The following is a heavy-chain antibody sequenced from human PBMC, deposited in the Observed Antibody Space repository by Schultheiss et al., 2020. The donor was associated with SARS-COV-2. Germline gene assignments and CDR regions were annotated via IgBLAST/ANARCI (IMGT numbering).Heavy chain of an antibody. CDR2: IYNSGSP. CDR1: GGSITSGAYY. V-gene: IGHV4-31*03. Sequence: SETLSLTCTVSGGSITSGAYYWSWIRQHPGKGLEYIGHIYNSGSPAYNPSLMSRVAISKDTSKNQVSLKLTSVTAADTAVYYCARVPGYYGMDVWGQGTTVTVSS. D-gene: IGHD1-1*01. CDR3: ARVPGYYGMDV. J-gene: IGHJ6*02.